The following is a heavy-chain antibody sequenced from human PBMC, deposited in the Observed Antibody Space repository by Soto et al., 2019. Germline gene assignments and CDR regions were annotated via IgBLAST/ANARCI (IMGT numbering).Heavy chain of an antibody. D-gene: IGHD3-16*02. CDR3: EKIPKRQQRPPRYYFDY. CDR2: IFPDDSDT. J-gene: IGHJ4*01. V-gene: IGHV5-51*01. Sequence: GESLKISCKASGFTFTDYWIGWPRQMPGKGLEWMGIIFPDDSDTKYSPSFQGQVIISADRSITTAYLQMSSLKASDTAIYYCEKIPKRQQRPPRYYFDYWGHGNPVTVS. CDR1: GFTFTDYW.